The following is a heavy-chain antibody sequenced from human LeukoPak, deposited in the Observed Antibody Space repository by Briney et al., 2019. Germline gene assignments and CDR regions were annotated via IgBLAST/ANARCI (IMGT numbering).Heavy chain of an antibody. CDR2: ISYRGST. J-gene: IGHJ4*02. CDR1: GGSTSSDH. CDR3: ARGRGLGVITPYSDS. D-gene: IGHD3-16*02. Sequence: PSETLSLTCTVSGGSTSSDHWSWIRQPPEKGLEWIGCISYRGSTNHNPSLKSRVTISVDTSKKHFSLKLTSVTAADTGVYYCARGRGLGVITPYSDSWGQGTLVTVSS. V-gene: IGHV4-59*08.